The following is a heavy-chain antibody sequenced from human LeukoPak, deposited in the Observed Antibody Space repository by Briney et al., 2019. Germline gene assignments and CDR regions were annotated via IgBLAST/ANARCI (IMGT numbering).Heavy chain of an antibody. D-gene: IGHD3-3*01. CDR1: GRSISSYF. V-gene: IGHV4-59*01. CDR2: IYNSGST. CDR3: ARSRGFGVVNTDY. J-gene: IGHJ4*02. Sequence: ETLSLASTVAGRSISSYFWSWIRHPQGRGLEWIGYIYNSGSTTYNPFFKGRLTFSVDTSKNQLSLKLSSVTAADTAVYYCARSRGFGVVNTDYWGQGNLVTVSS.